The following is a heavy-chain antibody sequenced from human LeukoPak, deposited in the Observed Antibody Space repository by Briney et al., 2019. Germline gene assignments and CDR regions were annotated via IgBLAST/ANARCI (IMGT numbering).Heavy chain of an antibody. Sequence: NPSETLSLTCAVYGGSFSGYYWSWIRQPPGKGLEWIGEINHSGSTNYNPSLKSRVTISVDTSKNQFSLKLSSVTAADTAVYYCARHRHLWFGVATPVNFDYWGQGTLVTVSS. J-gene: IGHJ4*02. D-gene: IGHD3-10*01. V-gene: IGHV4-34*01. CDR2: INHSGST. CDR1: GGSFSGYY. CDR3: ARHRHLWFGVATPVNFDY.